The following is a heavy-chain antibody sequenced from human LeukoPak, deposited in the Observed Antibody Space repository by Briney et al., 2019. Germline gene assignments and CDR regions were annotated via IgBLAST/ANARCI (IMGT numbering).Heavy chain of an antibody. V-gene: IGHV3-7*01. J-gene: IGHJ4*02. D-gene: IGHD6-13*01. Sequence: GGSLRLSCAASGFTFSSYWMSWVRQAPGKGLEWVANIKQDGSEKYYVDSVKGRFTISRDNAKNSLYLQMNSLRAEDTAVYYCARCERSSWSDSPDYWGQGTLVTVSS. CDR1: GFTFSSYW. CDR2: IKQDGSEK. CDR3: ARCERSSWSDSPDY.